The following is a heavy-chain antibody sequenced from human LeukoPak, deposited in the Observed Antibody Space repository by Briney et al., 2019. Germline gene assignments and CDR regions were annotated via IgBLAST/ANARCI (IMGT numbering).Heavy chain of an antibody. CDR1: GFTLSSYW. D-gene: IGHD6-13*01. Sequence: GGSLRLSCAASGFTLSSYWMSWVRQAPGKGLEWVASIKQDGSEKYYVDSVKGRFTISRDNAKNSLYLQMNSLRAEDTAVYYCARELSHSSSWINDAFDIWGQGTMVTVSS. V-gene: IGHV3-7*01. J-gene: IGHJ3*02. CDR2: IKQDGSEK. CDR3: ARELSHSSSWINDAFDI.